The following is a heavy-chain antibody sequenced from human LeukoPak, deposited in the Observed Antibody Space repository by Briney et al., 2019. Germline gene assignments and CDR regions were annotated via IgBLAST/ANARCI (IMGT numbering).Heavy chain of an antibody. D-gene: IGHD6-13*01. Sequence: GRALRLSCAASGFTFSSYVMHWVRQAPDKGLEWVAVISYAESNRYYADSVKGRFTISRDNSKNTLYLQMNSLRAEDTAVYYCAKAPSIAAAGRQDYWGQGTLVTVSS. J-gene: IGHJ4*02. CDR1: GFTFSSYV. CDR2: ISYAESNR. V-gene: IGHV3-30*18. CDR3: AKAPSIAAAGRQDY.